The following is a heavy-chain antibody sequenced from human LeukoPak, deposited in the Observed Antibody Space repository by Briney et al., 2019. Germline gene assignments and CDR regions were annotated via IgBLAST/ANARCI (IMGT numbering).Heavy chain of an antibody. D-gene: IGHD6-19*01. CDR3: ARGLVAVAGRGGYGY. J-gene: IGHJ4*02. V-gene: IGHV4-34*01. Sequence: SETLSLTCAVYGGSFSGYYWSWIRQTPGKGLEWIGEINHSGSTNYNPSLKSRVTISVDTSKNQFSLKLSSVTAADTAVYYCARGLVAVAGRGGYGYWGQGTLVTVSS. CDR2: INHSGST. CDR1: GGSFSGYY.